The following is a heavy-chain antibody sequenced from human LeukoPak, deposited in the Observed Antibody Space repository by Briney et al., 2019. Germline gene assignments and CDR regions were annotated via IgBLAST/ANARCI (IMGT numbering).Heavy chain of an antibody. J-gene: IGHJ4*02. CDR3: ATPHPATYGDYRTLYY. D-gene: IGHD4-17*01. CDR1: GFTFSSYA. V-gene: IGHV3-23*01. CDR2: ISGSGGST. Sequence: GGSLRLSCAASGFTFSSYAMSWVRQTPGKGLEWASTISGSGGSTYYADSVKGRFTSSRDNSKNTLYLQMSSLRPEDTAVYYCATPHPATYGDYRTLYYWGQGTLVTVSS.